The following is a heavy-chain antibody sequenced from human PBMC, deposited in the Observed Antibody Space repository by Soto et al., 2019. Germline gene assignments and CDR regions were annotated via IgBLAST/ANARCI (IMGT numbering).Heavy chain of an antibody. CDR2: IYWDDDK. V-gene: IGHV2-5*02. D-gene: IGHD6-19*01. Sequence: SGPTLVNPRQTLTMTGAFSGFSLSTSGVGVGWIRQPPGKALEWLALIYWDDDKRYSPSLKSRLTITKDTSKNQVVLTMTNMDPVDTATYYCAHSLTVAGTGWFDPWGQGTLVTIS. CDR3: AHSLTVAGTGWFDP. J-gene: IGHJ5*02. CDR1: GFSLSTSGVG.